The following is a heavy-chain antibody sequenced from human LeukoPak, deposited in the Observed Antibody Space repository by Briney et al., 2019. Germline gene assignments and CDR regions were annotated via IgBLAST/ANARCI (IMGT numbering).Heavy chain of an antibody. CDR2: TYLGDSDT. CDR1: GYXFTTSW. J-gene: IGHJ4*02. CDR3: ARRGTSSEIDY. D-gene: IGHD6-6*01. V-gene: IGHV5-51*01. Sequence: GESLKISCNASGYXFTTSWISWVRQKPGKGLEWMGITYLGDSDTRYSPSFQGQVTISADKSVSTAYLQWSSLKASDTAMYYCARRGTSSEIDYWGQGTLVTVSS.